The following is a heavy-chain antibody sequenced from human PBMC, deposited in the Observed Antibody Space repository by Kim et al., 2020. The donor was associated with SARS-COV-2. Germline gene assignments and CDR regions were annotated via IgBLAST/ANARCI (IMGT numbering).Heavy chain of an antibody. CDR2: IIPIFGTA. V-gene: IGHV1-69*13. CDR3: ARVDQSGTNYDFWSGYYRNWFDP. J-gene: IGHJ5*02. CDR1: GGTFSSYA. Sequence: SVKVSCKASGGTFSSYAISWVRQAPGQGLEWMGGIIPIFGTANYAQKFQGRVTITADESTSTAYMELSSLRSEDTAVYYCARVDQSGTNYDFWSGYYRNWFDPWGQGTLVTVSS. D-gene: IGHD3-3*01.